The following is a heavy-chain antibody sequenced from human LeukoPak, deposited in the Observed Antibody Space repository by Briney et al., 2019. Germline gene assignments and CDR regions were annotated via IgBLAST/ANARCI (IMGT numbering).Heavy chain of an antibody. CDR2: MNPNSGNT. Sequence: ASVKVSCKASGYTFANYDINWVRQATGQGLEWMGWMNPNSGNTGYAQKFQGRVTITRNTSISTAYMELSSLRSDDTAVYYCARDPEPPYCSGGSCYFPDYWGQGTLVTVSS. V-gene: IGHV1-8*03. CDR1: GYTFANYD. J-gene: IGHJ4*02. D-gene: IGHD2-15*01. CDR3: ARDPEPPYCSGGSCYFPDY.